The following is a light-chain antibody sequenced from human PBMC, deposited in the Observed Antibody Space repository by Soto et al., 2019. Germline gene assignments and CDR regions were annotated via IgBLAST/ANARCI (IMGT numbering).Light chain of an antibody. CDR3: SSYTGTNNFVI. Sequence: QSALTQPPSASGSPGQSVTISCTGTNTDIGGHKYVSWYQHHPGKAPKLLIYEGSVRPSGVPDRFSGSKSGNAASLTVSGLQADDEAMYYCSSYTGTNNFVIFGGGTKLTVL. J-gene: IGLJ2*01. CDR2: EGS. CDR1: NTDIGGHKY. V-gene: IGLV2-8*01.